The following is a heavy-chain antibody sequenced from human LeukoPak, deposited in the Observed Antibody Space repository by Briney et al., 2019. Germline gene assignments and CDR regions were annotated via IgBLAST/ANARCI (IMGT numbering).Heavy chain of an antibody. Sequence: GGSLRLSCAASGFTVSSDYMSWVRQAPGKGLEWVSAISGTGGSTYYPDSVKGRFTISRDNSKNTLYLQMNSLRAEDTAVYYCARERYSSSWYLGYFDYWGQGTLVTVSS. CDR1: GFTVSSDY. CDR2: ISGTGGST. D-gene: IGHD6-13*01. CDR3: ARERYSSSWYLGYFDY. J-gene: IGHJ4*02. V-gene: IGHV3-23*01.